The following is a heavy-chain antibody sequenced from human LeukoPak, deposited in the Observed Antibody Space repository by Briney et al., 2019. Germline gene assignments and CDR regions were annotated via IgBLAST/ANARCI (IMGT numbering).Heavy chain of an antibody. CDR2: IYYSGST. V-gene: IGHV4-59*01. J-gene: IGHJ4*02. CDR1: GGSISSYY. D-gene: IGHD3-10*01. CDR3: ASIMIGSGSYYSSGIV. Sequence: PSETLSLTCTVSGGSISSYYWSWIRQPPGKGLEWIGYIYYSGSTNYNPSLKSRVTISVDTSKNQFSLKLSSVIAADTAVYYCASIMIGSGSYYSSGIVWGQGTLVTVSS.